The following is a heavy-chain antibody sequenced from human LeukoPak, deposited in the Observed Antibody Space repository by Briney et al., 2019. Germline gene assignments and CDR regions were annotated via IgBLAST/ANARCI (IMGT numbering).Heavy chain of an antibody. J-gene: IGHJ4*02. Sequence: PSETLSLTCTVSGGSISSHYWSWIRQPPGKGLEGIGYIYYSGSTNYNPSLKSRVTISVDTSKNQFSLKLSSVTAADTAVHYCARDRRYSYGYYFDYWGQGTLVTVSS. V-gene: IGHV4-59*11. CDR3: ARDRRYSYGYYFDY. D-gene: IGHD5-18*01. CDR1: GGSISSHY. CDR2: IYYSGST.